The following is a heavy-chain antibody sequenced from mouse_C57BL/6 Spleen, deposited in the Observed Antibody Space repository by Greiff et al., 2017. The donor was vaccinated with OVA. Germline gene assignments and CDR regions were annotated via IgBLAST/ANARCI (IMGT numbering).Heavy chain of an antibody. V-gene: IGHV1-76*01. CDR3: ARTGDYGSSYDYFDY. D-gene: IGHD1-1*01. J-gene: IGHJ2*01. CDR2: IYPGSGNT. CDR1: GYTFTDYY. Sequence: VKLMESGAELVRPGASVKLSCKASGYTFTDYYINWVKQRPGQGLEWIARIYPGSGNTYYNEKFKGKATLTAEKSSSTAYMQLSSLTSEDSAVYFCARTGDYGSSYDYFDYWGQGTTLTVSS.